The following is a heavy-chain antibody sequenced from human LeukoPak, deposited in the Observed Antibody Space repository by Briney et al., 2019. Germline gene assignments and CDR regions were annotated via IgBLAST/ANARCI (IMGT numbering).Heavy chain of an antibody. CDR2: INPSSGNT. CDR1: GYTFISYY. J-gene: IGHJ4*02. Sequence: GASAKVSCKASGYTFISYYIHWVRQAPGQGLEWMGLINPSSGNTPYAQQFQGRVTMTRDTSTSTVYMELSSLRSEDTAVYYCARHSLIGTTPFDYWGQGALVTVPS. V-gene: IGHV1-46*01. CDR3: ARHSLIGTTPFDY. D-gene: IGHD1-20*01.